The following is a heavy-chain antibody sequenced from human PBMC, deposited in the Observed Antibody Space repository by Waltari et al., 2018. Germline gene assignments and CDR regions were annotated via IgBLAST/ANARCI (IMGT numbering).Heavy chain of an antibody. CDR1: GYTFTSYA. CDR3: ARVPPGGGYYFDY. Sequence: QVQLVQSGAEVKKPGASVKVSCKASGYTFTSYAMHWVRQAPGQRLEWMGWINAGNGNTKYSQKFQGRVTITRDTSASTAYMEPSSLRSEDTAVYYCARVPPGGGYYFDYWGQGTLVTVSS. D-gene: IGHD1-26*01. V-gene: IGHV1-3*01. CDR2: INAGNGNT. J-gene: IGHJ4*02.